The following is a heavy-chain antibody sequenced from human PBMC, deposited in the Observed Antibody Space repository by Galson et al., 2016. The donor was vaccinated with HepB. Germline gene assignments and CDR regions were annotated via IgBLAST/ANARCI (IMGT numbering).Heavy chain of an antibody. J-gene: IGHJ5*02. D-gene: IGHD5-12*01. CDR1: GGSVSSVGYY. Sequence: SETLSLTCSVSGGSVSSVGYYWAWIRQPPKKGLEWIGIIYYSGSITRYNPSLKNRVAISLDASRNQFSLTLRSMTVADTAKYYCARLRQRSPFDPWGRGTLVSVSS. CDR2: IYYSGSIT. CDR3: ARLRQRSPFDP. V-gene: IGHV4-39*01.